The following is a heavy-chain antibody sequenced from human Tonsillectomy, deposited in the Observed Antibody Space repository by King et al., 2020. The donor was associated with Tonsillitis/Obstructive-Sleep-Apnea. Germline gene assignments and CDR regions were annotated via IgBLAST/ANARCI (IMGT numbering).Heavy chain of an antibody. Sequence: QLVQSGGGLDQPGESLRLSCAASGFVVSRNHMNWVRQAPGKGLEWVSVLYSGGNTYYADSVKGRFTVSRDNSKNTLYLQMNSLRVDDTAVYFYARGTPDYDLWRAFAYWGQGTLVTVSS. CDR3: ARGTPDYDLWRAFAY. CDR2: LYSGGNT. CDR1: GFVVSRNH. V-gene: IGHV3-66*01. J-gene: IGHJ4*02. D-gene: IGHD3-3*01.